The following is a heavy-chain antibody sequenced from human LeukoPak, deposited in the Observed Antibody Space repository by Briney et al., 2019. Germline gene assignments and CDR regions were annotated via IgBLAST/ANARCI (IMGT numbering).Heavy chain of an antibody. Sequence: GGSLRLSCAASGFTFSRDNLHWVRQALGKGLEWVAFMPYDGGNKYYADSVKGRFTISRDNAKNSLYLQMNSLRAEDTAVYYCARDPSTTVTSYFDYWGQGTLVTVSS. V-gene: IGHV3-30*12. D-gene: IGHD4-17*01. J-gene: IGHJ4*02. CDR2: MPYDGGNK. CDR1: GFTFSRDN. CDR3: ARDPSTTVTSYFDY.